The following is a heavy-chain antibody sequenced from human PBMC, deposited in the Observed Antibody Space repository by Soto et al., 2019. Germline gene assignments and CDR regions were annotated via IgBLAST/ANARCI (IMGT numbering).Heavy chain of an antibody. Sequence: SETLSLTCTVSGGSISSYYWSWIRQPPGKGLEWIGYIYYSGSTNYNPSLKSRVTISVDTSKSQFSLKLSSVTAADTAVYYCARAKTTVTTDDAFDIWGQGTMVTVSS. D-gene: IGHD4-17*01. CDR3: ARAKTTVTTDDAFDI. V-gene: IGHV4-59*01. CDR1: GGSISSYY. CDR2: IYYSGST. J-gene: IGHJ3*02.